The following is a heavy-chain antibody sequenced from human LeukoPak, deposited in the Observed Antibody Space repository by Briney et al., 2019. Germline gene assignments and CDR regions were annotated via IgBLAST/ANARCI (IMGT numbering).Heavy chain of an antibody. CDR3: VRRAAYYDSSGYLAPDYYFDL. V-gene: IGHV3-30*03. CDR1: GFTFSSYG. Sequence: GGSLRLSCAASGFTFSSYGMHWVRQAPGKGLEWVAHISYDGSNTFFADSVKGRFTISRDNSRYTVYLQMNSLRREDTAFYYCVRRAAYYDSSGYLAPDYYFDLWGQGTLVTVSS. CDR2: ISYDGSNT. J-gene: IGHJ4*02. D-gene: IGHD3-22*01.